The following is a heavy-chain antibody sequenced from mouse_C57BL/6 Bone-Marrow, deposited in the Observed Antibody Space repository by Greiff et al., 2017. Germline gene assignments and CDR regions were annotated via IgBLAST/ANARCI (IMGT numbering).Heavy chain of an antibody. CDR1: GYTFTNYW. CDR2: IYPGGGYP. Sequence: QVQLQQSGAELVRPGTSVKMSCKASGYTFTNYWIGWAKQRPGHGLEWIGDIYPGGGYPNYNEKFKGKATLTADKSSSTAYMQFSSLTSEDSAIYYCARWGYYGSSPYWYFDVWGTGTTVTVSS. CDR3: ARWGYYGSSPYWYFDV. J-gene: IGHJ1*03. V-gene: IGHV1-63*01. D-gene: IGHD1-1*01.